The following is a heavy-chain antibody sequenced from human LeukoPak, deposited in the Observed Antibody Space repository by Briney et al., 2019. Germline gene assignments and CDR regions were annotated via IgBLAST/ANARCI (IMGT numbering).Heavy chain of an antibody. CDR3: ARDSHRRGFDP. CDR2: ISAYNGNT. J-gene: IGHJ5*02. V-gene: IGHV1-18*01. CDR1: GYTFTSYG. Sequence: GASVKVSCKASGYTFTSYGISWVRQAPGQGLEWMGWISAYNGNTNYAQKFQGRVTMTTDTTTSTAYMELRSLRSDDTAVYYCARDSHRRGFDPWGQGTLVTVSS.